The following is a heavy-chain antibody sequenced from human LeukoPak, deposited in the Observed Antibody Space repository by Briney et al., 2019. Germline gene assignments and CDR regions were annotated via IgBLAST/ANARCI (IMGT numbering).Heavy chain of an antibody. J-gene: IGHJ4*02. Sequence: GASVKVSCKASGYSFTDYNIHWVRQAPGQGLEWMGWINPNSGGTNYAQRYQGMDTMTRDTSISTAYMDLGSLKSDDTATYFCSVWFGEFAHWGQGTLVTVSS. CDR2: INPNSGGT. V-gene: IGHV1-2*02. CDR1: GYSFTDYN. CDR3: SVWFGEFAH. D-gene: IGHD3-10*01.